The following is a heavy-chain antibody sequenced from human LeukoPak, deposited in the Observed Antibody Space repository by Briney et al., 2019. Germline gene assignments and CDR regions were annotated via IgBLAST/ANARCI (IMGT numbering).Heavy chain of an antibody. Sequence: ASAKVSCKASGYTFTSYYMHWVRHAPGQGLEWMGIINPSGGSTSYAQKFQGRVTMTRDTSTSTVYMELSSLRSEDTAVYYCARAVPAYCGGDCYSSPDYWGQGTLVTVSS. CDR3: ARAVPAYCGGDCYSSPDY. CDR1: GYTFTSYY. J-gene: IGHJ4*02. V-gene: IGHV1-46*01. D-gene: IGHD2-21*02. CDR2: INPSGGST.